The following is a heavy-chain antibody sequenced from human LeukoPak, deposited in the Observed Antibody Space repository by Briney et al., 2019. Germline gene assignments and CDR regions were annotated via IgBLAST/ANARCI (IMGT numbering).Heavy chain of an antibody. CDR2: IYHSGST. J-gene: IGHJ3*02. CDR3: ARVRRYGSGTSHGAFDI. V-gene: IGHV4-30-2*01. Sequence: SETLSLTCAVSGGSISSGGYSWSWIRQPPGKGLEWIGYIYHSGSTYYHPSLKSRVTISVDRSKNQFSLKLSSVTAADTAVYYCARVRRYGSGTSHGAFDIWGQGTMVTVSS. D-gene: IGHD3-10*01. CDR1: GGSISSGGYS.